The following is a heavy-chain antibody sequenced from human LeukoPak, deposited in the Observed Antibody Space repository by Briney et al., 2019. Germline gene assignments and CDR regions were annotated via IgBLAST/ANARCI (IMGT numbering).Heavy chain of an antibody. CDR2: ISYDGSNK. CDR1: GFTFSNYA. J-gene: IGHJ4*02. V-gene: IGHV3-30-3*01. D-gene: IGHD3-3*01. Sequence: GGSLRLSCAASGFTFSNYAMHWVRQAPGKGLEWVALISYDGSNKCCADSVKGRFTISSDNSKNTLYLQMNSLRGEDTAVYYCARGAPRNYDFWSGPFDYWGQGSLVTVSS. CDR3: ARGAPRNYDFWSGPFDY.